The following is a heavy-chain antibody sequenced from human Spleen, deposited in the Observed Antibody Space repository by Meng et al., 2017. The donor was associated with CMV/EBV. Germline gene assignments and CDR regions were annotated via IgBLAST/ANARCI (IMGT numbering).Heavy chain of an antibody. Sequence: GESLKISCAASGFTFSSYWMHWVRQAPGKGLVWVSRINSDGSSTSYADSVKGRFTISRDNAKNTLYLQMNSLSAEDTAFYYCARDIVTTPHFDFWGQGALVTVSS. CDR1: GFTFSSYW. CDR3: ARDIVTTPHFDF. J-gene: IGHJ4*02. CDR2: INSDGSST. V-gene: IGHV3-74*01. D-gene: IGHD4-17*01.